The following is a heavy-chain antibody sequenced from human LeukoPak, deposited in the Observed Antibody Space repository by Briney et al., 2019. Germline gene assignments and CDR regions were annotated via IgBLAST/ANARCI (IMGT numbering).Heavy chain of an antibody. Sequence: NPSETLSLTCTVSGGSISSSSYYWGWIRQPPGKGLEWIGSIYYSGSTYYNPSLKSRVTISVDTSKNQFSLKLSSVTATDTAVYFCARGRSGTYDRHAFDIWGQGTMVTVSS. D-gene: IGHD1-26*01. CDR2: IYYSGST. CDR3: ARGRSGTYDRHAFDI. J-gene: IGHJ3*02. V-gene: IGHV4-39*01. CDR1: GGSISSSSYY.